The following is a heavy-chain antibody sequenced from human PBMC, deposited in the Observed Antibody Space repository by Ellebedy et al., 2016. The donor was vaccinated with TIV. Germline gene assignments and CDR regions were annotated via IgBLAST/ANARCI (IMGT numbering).Heavy chain of an antibody. D-gene: IGHD2-21*02. CDR2: ISYDGSNK. CDR1: GFTFSSYA. Sequence: GGSLRLXXAASGFTFSSYAMHWVRQAPGKGLEWVAVISYDGSNKYYADSVKGRFTISRDNSKNTLYLQMNSLRAEDTAVYYCARVGMDCGGDCYSFDYWGQGTLVTVSS. J-gene: IGHJ4*02. V-gene: IGHV3-30-3*01. CDR3: ARVGMDCGGDCYSFDY.